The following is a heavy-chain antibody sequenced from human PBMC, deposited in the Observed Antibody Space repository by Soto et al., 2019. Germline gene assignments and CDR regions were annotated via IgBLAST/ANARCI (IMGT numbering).Heavy chain of an antibody. CDR1: GFTFSSYG. CDR2: IWYDGSNK. J-gene: IGHJ4*02. CDR3: ARDKGVGGWSLYFDY. D-gene: IGHD6-19*01. V-gene: IGHV3-33*01. Sequence: QVQLVESGGGVVQPGRSLRLSCAASGFTFSSYGMHWVRQAPGKGLEWVAVIWYDGSNKYYADSVKGRFTISRDNSKNTLYLQMTSLRAEDTAVYYCARDKGVGGWSLYFDYWGQGTLVTVSS.